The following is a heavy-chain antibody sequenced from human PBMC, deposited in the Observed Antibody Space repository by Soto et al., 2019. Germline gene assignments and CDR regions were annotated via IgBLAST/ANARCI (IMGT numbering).Heavy chain of an antibody. CDR1: GFSCSNYR. Sequence: EVQLVESGGGLVKPGGSLRLSCVASGFSCSNYRMNWVRQAPGKGLEWVSSISFSSSYISYEESVKGRFTVSRDNAKNSLSLQMNSLRADETAVYYCARGYGGNEVFWGQGTPVTVSS. CDR3: ARGYGGNEVF. J-gene: IGHJ4*02. D-gene: IGHD4-17*01. V-gene: IGHV3-21*01. CDR2: ISFSSSYI.